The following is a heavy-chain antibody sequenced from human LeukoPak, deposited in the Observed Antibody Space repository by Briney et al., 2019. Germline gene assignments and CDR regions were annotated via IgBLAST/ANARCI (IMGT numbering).Heavy chain of an antibody. CDR2: ISGSGVST. CDR1: GFTFSSNA. Sequence: QPGASLRLSCAASGFTFSSNAMSWVRQAPGKGLEWVSGISGSGVSTYYADSVKGRFTISRDNSKNTLYLQMNGLRAEDTAVYYCAKDRANFGYWGQGTLVTVSS. CDR3: AKDRANFGY. V-gene: IGHV3-23*01. J-gene: IGHJ4*02.